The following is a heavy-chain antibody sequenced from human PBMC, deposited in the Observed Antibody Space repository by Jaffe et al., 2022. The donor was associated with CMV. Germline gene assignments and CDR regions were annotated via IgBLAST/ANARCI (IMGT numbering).Heavy chain of an antibody. V-gene: IGHV3-33*01. J-gene: IGHJ6*02. CDR2: IWYDGSNE. CDR1: GFTFSDYG. D-gene: IGHD6-19*01. Sequence: QVQLVESGGGVVQPGRSLRLSCAASGFTFSDYGMHWVRQAPGKGLEWVAVIWYDGSNEYYVDSVKGRFTIFRDNSQNTLYLQMNSLAAEDTAVYYCAREKTSIAVAGTLPKYYYGMDAWGQGTTVTVSS. CDR3: AREKTSIAVAGTLPKYYYGMDA.